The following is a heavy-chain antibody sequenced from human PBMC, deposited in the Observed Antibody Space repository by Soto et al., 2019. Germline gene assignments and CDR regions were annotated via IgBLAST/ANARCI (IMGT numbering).Heavy chain of an antibody. Sequence: PSETLSLTCTVSGDSISSYYGTWIRQPPGKGPEWSGYINPSGSTNFNLSLKSRVAISRNTSKNLFSLKLSSVTAADTAVYYCARSKGGFWSGLDYWGQGTLVTVSS. CDR2: INPSGST. CDR1: GDSISSYY. CDR3: ARSKGGFWSGLDY. D-gene: IGHD3-3*01. J-gene: IGHJ4*02. V-gene: IGHV4-4*08.